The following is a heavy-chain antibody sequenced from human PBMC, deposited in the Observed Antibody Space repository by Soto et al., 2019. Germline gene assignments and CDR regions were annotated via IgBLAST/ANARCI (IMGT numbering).Heavy chain of an antibody. CDR3: ARDGVGYYEDASYFDY. CDR2: ISSSSSYI. J-gene: IGHJ4*02. D-gene: IGHD3-22*01. V-gene: IGHV3-21*01. CDR1: GFTFSSYS. Sequence: EVQLVESGGGLVKPGGSLRLSCAASGFTFSSYSMNWVRQAPGKGLEWVSSISSSSSYIYYADSVKGRFTISRDNAKNSLYLQMNSLRAEDTAVYYCARDGVGYYEDASYFDYWGQGTLVTVSS.